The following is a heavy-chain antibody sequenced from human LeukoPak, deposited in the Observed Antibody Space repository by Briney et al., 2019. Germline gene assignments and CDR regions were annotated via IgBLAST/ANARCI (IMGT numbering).Heavy chain of an antibody. CDR3: ARVYRVYSSSWYR. CDR1: GFTFSSHC. CDR2: IKQDGSEK. V-gene: IGHV3-7*05. Sequence: PGGSLRLSCAASGFTFSSHCMSWVRQAPGKGLEWVANIKQDGSEKYYVDSVKGRFTISRDNAKNSLYLQMNSLRAEDTAVYYCARVYRVYSSSWYRWGQGTLVTVSS. J-gene: IGHJ4*02. D-gene: IGHD6-13*01.